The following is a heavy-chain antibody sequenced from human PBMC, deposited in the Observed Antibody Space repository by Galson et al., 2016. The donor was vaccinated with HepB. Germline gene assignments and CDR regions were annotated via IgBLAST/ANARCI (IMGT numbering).Heavy chain of an antibody. CDR2: IHYDGIAT. V-gene: IGHV3-33*08. Sequence: LRLSCAASGLSLSSHDMHWVRQVPVKGLEWVAVIHYDGIATFYADSVKGRFTISRDTSTNTLYLQMNSLTAEDTAVYYCARGAWYGSTETGYWGQGTLVTVSS. CDR3: ARGAWYGSTETGY. D-gene: IGHD3-10*01. J-gene: IGHJ4*02. CDR1: GLSLSSHD.